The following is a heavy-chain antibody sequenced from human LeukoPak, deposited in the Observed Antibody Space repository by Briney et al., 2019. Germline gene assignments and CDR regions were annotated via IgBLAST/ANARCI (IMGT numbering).Heavy chain of an antibody. CDR1: GLTFSSYA. D-gene: IGHD3-10*02. CDR3: AGHYGRYYFDY. Sequence: PGGSLRLSCVASGLTFSSYAMSWVRQAPGKGLEWVSAISGSGDSTYYADSVKGRFTISRDNSKNTLYLQMNSLRAEDTAVYYCAGHYGRYYFDYWGQGTLVTVSS. CDR2: ISGSGDST. J-gene: IGHJ4*02. V-gene: IGHV3-23*01.